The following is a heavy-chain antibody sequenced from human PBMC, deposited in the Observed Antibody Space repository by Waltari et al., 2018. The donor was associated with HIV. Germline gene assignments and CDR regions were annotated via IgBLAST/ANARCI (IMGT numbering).Heavy chain of an antibody. Sequence: QVQLQQWGAGLLKPSETLSLICGVYGGSFNGYHWSWIRQPPGKGLEWIGEINHTGNTNHNPSLKSRVTISVDTSKNQFSLKLYSVTAADTAVYYCARGRYGSGSYYRGYWFDPWGQGTLVTVSS. D-gene: IGHD3-10*01. J-gene: IGHJ5*02. CDR1: GGSFNGYH. CDR3: ARGRYGSGSYYRGYWFDP. V-gene: IGHV4-34*01. CDR2: INHTGNT.